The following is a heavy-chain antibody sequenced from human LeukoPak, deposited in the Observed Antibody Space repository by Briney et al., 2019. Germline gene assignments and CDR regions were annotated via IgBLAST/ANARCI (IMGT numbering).Heavy chain of an antibody. CDR1: GGTFSSYA. CDR3: ARDSRSGYSYGSVSTE. J-gene: IGHJ4*02. V-gene: IGHV1-69*13. CDR2: IIPIFGTA. Sequence: GASVKVSCKASGGTFSSYAISWVRQAPGQGLEWMGGIIPIFGTANYAQKFQGRVTITADESTSTAYMELSSLRSEDTAVYYCARDSRSGYSYGSVSTEWGQGTLVTVSS. D-gene: IGHD5-18*01.